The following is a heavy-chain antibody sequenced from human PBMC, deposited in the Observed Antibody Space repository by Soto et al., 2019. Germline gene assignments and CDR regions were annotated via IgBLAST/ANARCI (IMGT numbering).Heavy chain of an antibody. D-gene: IGHD1-1*01. CDR2: IYHSGDT. Sequence: SETLSLTCAVSGGSISGSFWWSWVRQPPGKGLEWIGEIYHSGDTNYNPSLKSRVTISVDKSKNQFSLNLRSVTAADTAVYYCARSDTTAVHGGYFDSWGQGTLVTVSS. V-gene: IGHV4-4*02. CDR3: ARSDTTAVHGGYFDS. J-gene: IGHJ4*02. CDR1: GGSISGSFW.